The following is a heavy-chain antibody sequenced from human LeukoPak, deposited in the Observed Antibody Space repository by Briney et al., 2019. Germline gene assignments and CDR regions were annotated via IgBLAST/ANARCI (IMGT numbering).Heavy chain of an antibody. D-gene: IGHD3-22*01. Sequence: SVKVSCKASGGTFSSYAISWVRQAPGQGLEWMGGIIPIFGTANYAQKFQGRVTITADKSTSTAYMELSSLRSEDTAVYYCARGYDSSGYYDYYYYMDVWGKGTTVTVSS. CDR3: ARGYDSSGYYDYYYYMDV. CDR2: IIPIFGTA. J-gene: IGHJ6*03. CDR1: GGTFSSYA. V-gene: IGHV1-69*06.